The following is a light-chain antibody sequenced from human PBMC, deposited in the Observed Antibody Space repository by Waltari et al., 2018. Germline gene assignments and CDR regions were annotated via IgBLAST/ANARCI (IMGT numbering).Light chain of an antibody. CDR1: QSISSW. J-gene: IGKJ4*01. Sequence: DIQMTQSPSSLSASVGDRVTITCRASQSISSWLAWYQQKPGKAPKLLIYDASSLEIGVPSRFSGSGSGTEFTLTVSRLEPEDFAVYYCQQYGSSPVTFGGGTKVEIK. CDR3: QQYGSSPVT. CDR2: DAS. V-gene: IGKV1-5*01.